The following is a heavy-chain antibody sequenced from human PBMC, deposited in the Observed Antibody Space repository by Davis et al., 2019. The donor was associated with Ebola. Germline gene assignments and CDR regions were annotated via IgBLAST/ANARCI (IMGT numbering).Heavy chain of an antibody. V-gene: IGHV3-48*01. Sequence: ESLKISCTASGFAFSNYNMNWVRQAPGKGLEWVSSITTIGWSTYYADSVKGRFIISRDNAKNSLFLQMHSLRGDDTAVYFCARETPISSRSDWWGQGTLVTVSS. CDR3: ARETPISSRSDW. D-gene: IGHD2-2*01. CDR1: GFAFSNYN. J-gene: IGHJ4*02. CDR2: ITTIGWST.